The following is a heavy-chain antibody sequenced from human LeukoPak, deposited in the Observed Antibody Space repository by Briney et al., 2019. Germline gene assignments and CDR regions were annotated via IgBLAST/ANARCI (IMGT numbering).Heavy chain of an antibody. CDR2: INPNNGDS. V-gene: IGHV1-8*03. J-gene: IGHJ4*02. Sequence: GASVKVSCKASGYTFTNYHINWVRQATGQGLECMGWINPNNGDSGFAQKFQGRVTITRDTAMTTAYTELSSLTSEDTAIYFCARTTSFTASGYDYWGQGTLVTVSS. CDR3: ARTTSFTASGYDY. D-gene: IGHD6-25*01. CDR1: GYTFTNYH.